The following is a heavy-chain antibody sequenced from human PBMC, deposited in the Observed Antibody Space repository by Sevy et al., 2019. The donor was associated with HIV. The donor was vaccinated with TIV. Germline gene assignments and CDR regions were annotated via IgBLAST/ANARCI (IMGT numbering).Heavy chain of an antibody. CDR2: ISAYNGNT. CDR1: GYTFTSYG. D-gene: IGHD5-18*01. Sequence: ASVKVSCKASGYTFTSYGISWVRQAPGQGLEWMGWISAYNGNTNYAQKLKGRGTMTTDTSTSTAYMELRSLRSDDTAVYYCARDTAMVLFDYWGQGTLVTVSS. J-gene: IGHJ4*02. V-gene: IGHV1-18*01. CDR3: ARDTAMVLFDY.